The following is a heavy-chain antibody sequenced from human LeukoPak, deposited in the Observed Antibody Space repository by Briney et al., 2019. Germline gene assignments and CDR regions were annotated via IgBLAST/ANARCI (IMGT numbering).Heavy chain of an antibody. D-gene: IGHD3-22*01. Sequence: ASVKVSCKAAGYTFTSYDINWVRQAPGQGLEWMGWMNPNSGNTGYAQKFQGRITITRNTSVRTAYMELSSLRSEDTAVYYCARVQYYDSSGYHDAFDIWGQGTMVTVSS. CDR3: ARVQYYDSSGYHDAFDI. CDR1: GYTFTSYD. V-gene: IGHV1-8*03. J-gene: IGHJ3*02. CDR2: MNPNSGNT.